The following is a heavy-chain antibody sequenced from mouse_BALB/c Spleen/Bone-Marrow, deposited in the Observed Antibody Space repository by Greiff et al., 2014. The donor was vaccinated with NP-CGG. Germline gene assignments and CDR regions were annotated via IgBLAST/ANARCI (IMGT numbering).Heavy chain of an antibody. CDR3: TRDDGYFDY. J-gene: IGHJ2*01. V-gene: IGHV6-6*02. Sequence: EVKLMESGGGLVQPGGSMKLSCVASGFTLSNYWMNWVRQSPEKGLEWVAEIRLKSNNYATHYAESVKGRFTISRDDSKSSVYLQMNNLRAEDTGIYYCTRDDGYFDYGGQGTPLTVPS. CDR1: GFTLSNYW. D-gene: IGHD2-3*01. CDR2: IRLKSNNYAT.